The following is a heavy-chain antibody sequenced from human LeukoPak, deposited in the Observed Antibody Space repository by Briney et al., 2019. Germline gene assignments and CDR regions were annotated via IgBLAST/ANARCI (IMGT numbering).Heavy chain of an antibody. CDR3: ARGPRDLHYYAQLFFDY. D-gene: IGHD3-10*01. V-gene: IGHV1-69*13. J-gene: IGHJ4*02. CDR2: IIPIFGTA. CDR1: GGTFSSYA. Sequence: SVKVSCKASGGTFSSYAISWVRQAPGQGLEWMGGIIPIFGTANYAQKLQGRVTITADESTSTAYMELSSLRSEDTAVYYCARGPRDLHYYAQLFFDYWGQGTLVTVSS.